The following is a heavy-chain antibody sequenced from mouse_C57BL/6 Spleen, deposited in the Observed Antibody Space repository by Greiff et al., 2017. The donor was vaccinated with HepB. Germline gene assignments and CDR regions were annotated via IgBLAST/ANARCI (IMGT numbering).Heavy chain of an antibody. CDR1: GYAFSSSW. CDR2: IYPGDGDT. V-gene: IGHV1-82*01. CDR3: ARGDYGSGGTWYFDV. J-gene: IGHJ1*03. Sequence: QVQLKQSGPELVKPGASVKISCKASGYAFSSSWMNWVKQRPGKGLEWIGRIYPGDGDTNYNGKFKGKATLTADKSSSTAYMQLSSLTSEDSAVYFCARGDYGSGGTWYFDVWGTGTTVTVSS. D-gene: IGHD1-1*01.